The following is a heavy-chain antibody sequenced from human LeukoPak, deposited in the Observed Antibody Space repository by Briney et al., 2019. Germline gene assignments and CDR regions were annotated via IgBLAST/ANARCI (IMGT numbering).Heavy chain of an antibody. CDR2: MNPNSGNT. J-gene: IGHJ5*02. D-gene: IGHD3-3*01. Sequence: ASVKVSCKASGYTFTSYDINWVRQATGQGLEWMGWMNPNSGNTGYAQKFQGRVTMTRNTSISTAYMELSSLRSEDTAVYYCARGLQRAYYDSWSGYTTSNWFDPWGQGTLVTVSS. CDR3: ARGLQRAYYDSWSGYTTSNWFDP. V-gene: IGHV1-8*01. CDR1: GYTFTSYD.